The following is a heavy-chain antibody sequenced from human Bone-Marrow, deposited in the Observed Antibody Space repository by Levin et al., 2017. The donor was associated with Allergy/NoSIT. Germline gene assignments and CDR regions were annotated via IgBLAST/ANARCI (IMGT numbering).Heavy chain of an antibody. CDR2: ISWDASTT. Sequence: PGGSLRLSCAASGFTLNDYTMHWVRQAPQRGLEWVSLISWDASTTYYADSVRGRFTISRDNSKNALYLQMNSLTTEDTALYYCAKDLSPRIAVTGNIEYWGQGTLVTVSS. V-gene: IGHV3-43*01. D-gene: IGHD6-19*01. CDR3: AKDLSPRIAVTGNIEY. J-gene: IGHJ4*02. CDR1: GFTLNDYT.